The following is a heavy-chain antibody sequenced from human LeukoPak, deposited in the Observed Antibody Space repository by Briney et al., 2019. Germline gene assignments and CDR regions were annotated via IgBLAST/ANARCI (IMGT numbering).Heavy chain of an antibody. V-gene: IGHV3-23*01. D-gene: IGHD3-3*01. CDR3: AKDATGDFWSGYPFDY. J-gene: IGHJ4*02. CDR2: ISGSGGST. Sequence: PGGSLRLSCAASGFTFSSYAMSWVRQAPGKELEWVSAISGSGGSTYYADSVKGRFTISRDNSKNTLYLQMNSLRAEDTAVYYCAKDATGDFWSGYPFDYWGQGTLVTVSS. CDR1: GFTFSSYA.